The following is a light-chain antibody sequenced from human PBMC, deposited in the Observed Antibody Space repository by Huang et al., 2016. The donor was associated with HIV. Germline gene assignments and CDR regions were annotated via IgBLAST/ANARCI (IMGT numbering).Light chain of an antibody. CDR3: QQLNSYPPGFT. J-gene: IGKJ3*01. V-gene: IGKV1-9*01. Sequence: IQLTQSPSSLSASVGDRVTITCRASQGISSYLAWYQQKPGKAPNLLLYPASPLQSGVPSRFSCSGSVTDFTLTISSLQPEDFATYYCQQLNSYPPGFTFGPGTKVDIK. CDR2: PAS. CDR1: QGISSY.